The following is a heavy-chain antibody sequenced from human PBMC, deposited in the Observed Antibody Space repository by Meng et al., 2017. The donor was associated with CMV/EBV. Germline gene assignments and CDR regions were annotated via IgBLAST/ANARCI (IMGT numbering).Heavy chain of an antibody. CDR3: ARRVGATGKADY. D-gene: IGHD1-26*01. CDR2: INHSGST. V-gene: IGHV4-34*01. J-gene: IGHJ4*02. CDR1: GGPWSGSY. Sequence: WGAVLLKPAGTPALTSAVYGGPWSGSYLSWFRQLPGKGLRWLGEINHSGSTNYNPSLKSRVTISVDTSKKQFSLKLSSVTAADTAVYYCARRVGATGKADYWGQGTLVTVSS.